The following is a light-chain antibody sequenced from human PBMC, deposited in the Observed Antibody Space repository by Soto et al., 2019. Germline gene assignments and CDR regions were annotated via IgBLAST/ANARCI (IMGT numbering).Light chain of an antibody. CDR1: QSVLYSSNNKNY. Sequence: DIVMTQSPDSLAVSLGERATINCKSSQSVLYSSNNKNYLAWYQQKPGQPPKLIIYWASTRESGVPDRFSGSGSGPDFTLTISSLQAEDVAVYYCQQYYSTPYTFGQGTKLEIK. J-gene: IGKJ2*01. CDR2: WAS. CDR3: QQYYSTPYT. V-gene: IGKV4-1*01.